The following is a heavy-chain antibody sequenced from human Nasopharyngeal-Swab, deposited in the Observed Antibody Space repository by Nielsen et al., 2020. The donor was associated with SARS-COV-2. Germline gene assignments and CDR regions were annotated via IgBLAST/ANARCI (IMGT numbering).Heavy chain of an antibody. Sequence: SETLSLTCAVYGGSFSGYYWSWIRQPPGKGLEWIGEINHSGSTNYNPSLKSRVTISVDTSKNQFSLKLSSVTVADTAVYYCARGDYYYGMDVWGQGTTVTVSS. CDR3: ARGDYYYGMDV. CDR2: INHSGST. CDR1: GGSFSGYY. D-gene: IGHD3-10*01. V-gene: IGHV4-34*01. J-gene: IGHJ6*02.